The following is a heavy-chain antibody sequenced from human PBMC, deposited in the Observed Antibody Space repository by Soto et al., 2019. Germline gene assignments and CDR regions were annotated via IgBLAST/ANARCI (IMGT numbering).Heavy chain of an antibody. V-gene: IGHV4-59*01. CDR2: IYYSGST. J-gene: IGHJ6*03. CDR1: GGSISSYY. CDR3: ATDDYGDYVSSRRSYYYYYYMDV. D-gene: IGHD4-17*01. Sequence: QVQLQESGPGLVKPSETLSLTCTVSGGSISSYYWSWIRQPPGKGLEWIGYIYYSGSTNYNPSLKSRVTISVDTSKNQFSLKLSSVTAADTAVYYCATDDYGDYVSSRRSYYYYYYMDVWGKGTTVTVSS.